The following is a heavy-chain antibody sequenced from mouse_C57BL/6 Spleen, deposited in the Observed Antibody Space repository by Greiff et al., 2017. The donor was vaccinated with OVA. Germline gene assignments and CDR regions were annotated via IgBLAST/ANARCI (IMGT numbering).Heavy chain of an antibody. D-gene: IGHD2-12*01. V-gene: IGHV8-8*01. Sequence: QVTLKESGPGILQPSQTLSLTCSFSGFSLSTFGMGVGWIRQPSGKGLEWLAHIWWDDDKYYNPALNRRLTITQDTSKDQVFLKIANVDTADTATYYGARIDSPYDGYAMDYWGQGTSVTVSS. CDR3: ARIDSPYDGYAMDY. CDR2: IWWDDDK. J-gene: IGHJ4*01. CDR1: GFSLSTFGMG.